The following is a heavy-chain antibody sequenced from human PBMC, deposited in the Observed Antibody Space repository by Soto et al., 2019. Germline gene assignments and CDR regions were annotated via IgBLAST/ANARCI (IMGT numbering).Heavy chain of an antibody. CDR2: ISYDGSNK. CDR3: AKDIHYDSSGFSY. CDR1: GFTFSSYG. J-gene: IGHJ4*02. D-gene: IGHD3-22*01. V-gene: IGHV3-30*18. Sequence: GGSLRLSCAASGFTFSSYGMHWVRQAPGKGLEWVAVISYDGSNKYYADSVKGRFTISRDNSKNTLYLQMNSLRAEDTAVYYCAKDIHYDSSGFSYWGQGTLVTVSS.